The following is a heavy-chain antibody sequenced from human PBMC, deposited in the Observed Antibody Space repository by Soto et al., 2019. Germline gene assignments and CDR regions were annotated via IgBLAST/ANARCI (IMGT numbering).Heavy chain of an antibody. Sequence: SETLSLTCTVSGGSISSGGYYWSWIRQHPGKGLEGIGYIYYSGSTYYNPSLKSRVTISVDTSKNQFSLKLSSVTAADTAVYYCARGPIVVVPAALGRRNWFAPWGQGTLVTVSS. D-gene: IGHD2-2*01. J-gene: IGHJ5*02. CDR3: ARGPIVVVPAALGRRNWFAP. CDR1: GGSISSGGYY. V-gene: IGHV4-31*03. CDR2: IYYSGST.